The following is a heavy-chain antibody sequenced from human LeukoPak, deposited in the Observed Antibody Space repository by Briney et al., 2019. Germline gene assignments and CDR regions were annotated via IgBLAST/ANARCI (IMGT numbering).Heavy chain of an antibody. Sequence: GGSLRLSCAASGFTFSSYAMSWVRQAPGKGLEWVSAISGSGGSTYYADSVKGRFTISRDNSKNTLYLQMNSLRAEDTAVYYCAKDRLSGPAYYYYYGMDVWGQGTTVTVSS. CDR3: AKDRLSGPAYYYYYGMDV. V-gene: IGHV3-23*01. CDR2: ISGSGGST. CDR1: GFTFSSYA. D-gene: IGHD5-12*01. J-gene: IGHJ6*02.